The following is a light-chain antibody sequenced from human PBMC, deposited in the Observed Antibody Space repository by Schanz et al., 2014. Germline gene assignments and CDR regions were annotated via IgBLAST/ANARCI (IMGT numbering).Light chain of an antibody. CDR1: TSNIGSYT. CDR2: SDN. J-gene: IGLJ3*02. V-gene: IGLV1-44*01. CDR3: ATWDDSLYVV. Sequence: QSVLTQPPSASGTPGQRATISCSGSTSNIGSYTVSWYQHLPGTAPKLLIYSDNQRPSGVPDRFSGSKSGTSASLAISGLQSEDEADYFCATWDDSLYVVFGGGTKLTVL.